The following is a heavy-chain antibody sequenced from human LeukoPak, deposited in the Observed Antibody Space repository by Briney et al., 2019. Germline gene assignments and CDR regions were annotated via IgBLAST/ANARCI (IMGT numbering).Heavy chain of an antibody. J-gene: IGHJ6*03. CDR2: IIPIFGTA. V-gene: IGHV1-69*13. CDR1: GGTFSSYA. CDR3: ASSKDIVVVPAATNYYYYMDV. D-gene: IGHD2-2*01. Sequence: SVKVSCKASGGTFSSYAISWVRQAPGQGLEWMGGIIPIFGTANYAQKFQGRVTITADESTSTAYMELSSLRSEDTAVYYCASSKDIVVVPAATNYYYYMDVWGKGTTVTVSS.